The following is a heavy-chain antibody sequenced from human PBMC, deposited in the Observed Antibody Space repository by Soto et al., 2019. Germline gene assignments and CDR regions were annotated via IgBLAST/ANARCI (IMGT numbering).Heavy chain of an antibody. CDR3: ARGGAAAAGFMDV. Sequence: PGGSLRLSCAASGFTFSSYAMHWVRQAPGKGLEWVAVISYDGSNKYYADSVKGRFTISRDNSKNTLYLQMNSLRAEDTAVYYCARGGAAAAGFMDVWGQGTTVTVSS. J-gene: IGHJ6*02. CDR1: GFTFSSYA. V-gene: IGHV3-30-3*01. D-gene: IGHD6-13*01. CDR2: ISYDGSNK.